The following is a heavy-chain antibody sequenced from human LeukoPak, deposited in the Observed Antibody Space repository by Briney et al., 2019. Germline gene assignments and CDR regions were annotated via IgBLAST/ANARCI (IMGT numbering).Heavy chain of an antibody. CDR3: HSNIAAAGTNFDY. CDR1: GFSSNDHA. D-gene: IGHD6-13*01. V-gene: IGHV3-30*02. CDR2: IRYDGSNK. Sequence: GRSLRLSCAASGFSSNDHAMHWVRQAPGKGLEWVAFIRYDGSNKYYADSVKGRFTISRDNSKNTLYLQMNSLRAEDTAVYYCHSNIAAAGTNFDYWGQGTLVTVSS. J-gene: IGHJ4*02.